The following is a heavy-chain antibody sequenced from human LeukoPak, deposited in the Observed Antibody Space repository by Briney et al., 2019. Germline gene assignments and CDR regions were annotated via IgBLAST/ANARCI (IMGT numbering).Heavy chain of an antibody. J-gene: IGHJ4*02. CDR2: INWNGGST. Sequence: TGGSLRLSCAASGFTFDDYGMSWVRQAPGKGLEWVSGINWNGGSTGYADSVKGRFTISRDNAKNSLYLQMNSLRAEDTALYYCARGLGYCSSTSCLDQFDYWGQGTLVTVPS. CDR1: GFTFDDYG. CDR3: ARGLGYCSSTSCLDQFDY. V-gene: IGHV3-20*04. D-gene: IGHD2-2*01.